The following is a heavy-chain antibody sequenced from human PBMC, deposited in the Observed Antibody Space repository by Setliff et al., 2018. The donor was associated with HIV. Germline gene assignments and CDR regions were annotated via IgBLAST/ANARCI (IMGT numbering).Heavy chain of an antibody. CDR2: ISTYNGNT. CDR1: GYTFTTYG. V-gene: IGHV1-18*01. J-gene: IGHJ3*01. CDR3: ARDDGGYNYAEAFDV. D-gene: IGHD3-16*01. Sequence: ASVKVSCKASGYTFTTYGITWVRQAPGQGLEWMGWISTYNGNTNYAQKFQGRVTMTTDTSTSTAYMELRSLRSDDTAVYYCARDDGGYNYAEAFDVWGQGTMVTVSS.